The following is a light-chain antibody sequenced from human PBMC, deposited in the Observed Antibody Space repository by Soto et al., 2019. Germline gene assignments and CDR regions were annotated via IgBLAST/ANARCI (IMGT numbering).Light chain of an antibody. V-gene: IGKV1-12*01. CDR2: AAS. J-gene: IGKJ1*01. CDR3: QQYGSSGT. Sequence: DIPMTQSPSSVSASVGDRVTITCRASQGISSWLAWYQPKPGKAPNLLIYAASSLQSGAPPRFSGSGSGTDSTLTIRSLQPEDFAVYYCQQYGSSGTFGQGTKVDIK. CDR1: QGISSW.